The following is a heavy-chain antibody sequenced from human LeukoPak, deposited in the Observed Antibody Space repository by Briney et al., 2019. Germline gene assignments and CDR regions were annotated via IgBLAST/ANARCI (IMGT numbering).Heavy chain of an antibody. D-gene: IGHD3-22*01. CDR3: ARKTYYYDSSGYSVDY. J-gene: IGHJ4*02. V-gene: IGHV1-8*02. CDR2: MNPNSGNT. CDR1: GYTFTGYY. Sequence: ASVKVSCKASGYTFTGYYMHWVRQAPGQGLEWMGWMNPNSGNTGYTQKFQGRVTMTRNTSISTAYMELSSLRSEDTAVYYCARKTYYYDSSGYSVDYWGQGTLVTVSS.